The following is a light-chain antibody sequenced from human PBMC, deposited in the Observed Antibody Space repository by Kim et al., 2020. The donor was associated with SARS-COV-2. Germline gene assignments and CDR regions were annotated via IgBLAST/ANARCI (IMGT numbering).Light chain of an antibody. CDR2: DAS. Sequence: DIQMTQSPSSLSASVGDRVTITCQASQDISNYLNWYQRKPGKAPKLLIYDASNLETGVPSRFSGSGSGTDFTFTISSLQPEDIATYYCQQYENLPLTFGGGTKVDIK. CDR1: QDISNY. V-gene: IGKV1-33*01. J-gene: IGKJ4*01. CDR3: QQYENLPLT.